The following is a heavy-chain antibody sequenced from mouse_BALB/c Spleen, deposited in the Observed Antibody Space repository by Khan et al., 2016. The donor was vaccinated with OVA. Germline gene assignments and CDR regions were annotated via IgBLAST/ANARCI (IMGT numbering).Heavy chain of an antibody. Sequence: EVELVASGGGLVQPGGSLKLSCAASGFTFSSYIMSWVRQTPEKRLEWVAYISNDGGSTYYLDTVKGRFTISRDNAKNTRYLEMSSLKSEDTAMYYGARHGNYVSFDYWGQGTTLTVSS. CDR1: GFTFSSYI. D-gene: IGHD2-1*01. J-gene: IGHJ2*01. V-gene: IGHV5-12-2*01. CDR2: ISNDGGST. CDR3: ARHGNYVSFDY.